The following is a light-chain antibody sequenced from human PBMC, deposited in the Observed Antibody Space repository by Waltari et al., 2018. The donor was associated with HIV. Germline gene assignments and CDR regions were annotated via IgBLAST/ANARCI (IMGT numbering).Light chain of an antibody. V-gene: IGLV1-47*01. CDR3: AAWDDSLSRPV. CDR1: SSNIGSKY. J-gene: IGLJ3*02. Sequence: QSVLTQPPSASGTPGQRVTISCSGSSSNIGSKYVYWYQQLPGTAPKLLIYRNNQRPSGVPDLFSGSKSGTSASLAISGLRSEDEADYYCAAWDDSLSRPVFGGGTKLTVL. CDR2: RNN.